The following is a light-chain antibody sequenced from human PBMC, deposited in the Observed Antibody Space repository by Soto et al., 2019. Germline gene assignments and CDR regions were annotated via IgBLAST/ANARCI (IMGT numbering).Light chain of an antibody. Sequence: EIVLTQSPGTLSLSPGERATLSCRASQSISSNYLAWYQRKPGQAPRLLIYGASSRATGIPDRFSGSGSGTDFTLTISRLGLEDFAVYYCQQYGSSPLTFGGGTKVEIK. V-gene: IGKV3-20*01. J-gene: IGKJ4*01. CDR1: QSISSNY. CDR2: GAS. CDR3: QQYGSSPLT.